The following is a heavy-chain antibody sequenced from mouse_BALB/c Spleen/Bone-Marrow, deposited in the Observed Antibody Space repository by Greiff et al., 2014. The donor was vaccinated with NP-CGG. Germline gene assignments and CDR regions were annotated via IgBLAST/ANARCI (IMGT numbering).Heavy chain of an antibody. D-gene: IGHD2-3*01. V-gene: IGHV14-3*02. CDR1: GFNIKDIY. CDR3: ARWLLPYGLDY. Sequence: EVQLQQSGAELVKPGASVKLSCTASGFNIKDIYMHWVKQRPEQGLEWIGRIDPANGNTKYDPKFQGKATITTDTSSNTAYLQLSSLTSEDTAVYYCARWLLPYGLDYWGQGTSVTVSS. J-gene: IGHJ4*01. CDR2: IDPANGNT.